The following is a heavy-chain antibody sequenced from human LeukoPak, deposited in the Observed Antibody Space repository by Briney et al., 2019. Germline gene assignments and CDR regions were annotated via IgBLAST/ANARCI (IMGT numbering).Heavy chain of an antibody. CDR3: ARAHSFSYQQLKRWAFDY. CDR1: GGRMSGDSLSDSNYY. J-gene: IGHJ4*02. D-gene: IGHD6-13*01. V-gene: IGHV4-39*02. Sequence: SETLSLTCTVSGGRMSGDSLSDSNYYWVWIRQPPGKGLEWIGSVYFGGHTYYTPPLNSRLTVSADTSKNLFSLRLSSVTAADTAVYYCARAHSFSYQQLKRWAFDYWGQGTLVTVSS. CDR2: VYFGGHT.